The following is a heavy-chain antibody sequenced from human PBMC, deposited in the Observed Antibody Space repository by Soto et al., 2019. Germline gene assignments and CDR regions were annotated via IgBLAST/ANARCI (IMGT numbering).Heavy chain of an antibody. J-gene: IGHJ5*02. Sequence: PGGSLRLSCAASGFTFSSYAMSWVRQAPGKGLEWVSAISGSGGSTYYADSVKGRFTISRDNSKNTLYLQMNSLRAEDTAVYYCAKDPTYYYGSGSYYLGFNWFDPWGQGTLVTVSS. V-gene: IGHV3-23*01. CDR1: GFTFSSYA. CDR3: AKDPTYYYGSGSYYLGFNWFDP. CDR2: ISGSGGST. D-gene: IGHD3-10*01.